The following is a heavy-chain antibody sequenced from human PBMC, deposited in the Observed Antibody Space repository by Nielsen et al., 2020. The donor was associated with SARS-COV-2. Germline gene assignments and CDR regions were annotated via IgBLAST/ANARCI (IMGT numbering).Heavy chain of an antibody. CDR2: ISAGGDTA. D-gene: IGHD5/OR15-5a*01. J-gene: IGHJ6*03. CDR3: AKELEVCCHYMDV. CDR1: GFSFSTYA. Sequence: GESLKISCAASGFSFSTYAMSWVRQAPGKGLEWVSIISAGGDTAYYGDPVRGRFTISRDNAKNSLYLQMNSLRDEDTAVYFCAKELEVCCHYMDVWGKGTTVTVSS. V-gene: IGHV3-23*01.